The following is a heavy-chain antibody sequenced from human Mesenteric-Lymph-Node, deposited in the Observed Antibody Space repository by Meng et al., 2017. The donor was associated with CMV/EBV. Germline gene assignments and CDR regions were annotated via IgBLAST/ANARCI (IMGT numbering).Heavy chain of an antibody. CDR3: ARDHPSWRLWLPMDV. D-gene: IGHD5-18*01. CDR2: INPNSGGT. J-gene: IGHJ6*02. Sequence: ASVKVSCKASGYTFTGYYMHWVRQAPGQGLEWMGWINPNSGGTNYAQKFQGRVTMTRDTSISTAYMELSRLRSDDTAVYYCARDHPSWRLWLPMDVWGQGTTVTVSS. CDR1: GYTFTGYY. V-gene: IGHV1-2*02.